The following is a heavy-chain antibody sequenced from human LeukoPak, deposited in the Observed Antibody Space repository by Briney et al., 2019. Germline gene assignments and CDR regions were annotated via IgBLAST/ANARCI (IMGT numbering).Heavy chain of an antibody. CDR3: ARVEGYSYGPRTGYCMDV. CDR1: GGSFSSYA. V-gene: IGHV1-69*05. CDR2: IIPIFGTA. Sequence: SVKVSCKASGGSFSSYAISWVRQAPGQGLEWRGGIIPIFGTANYAQKFQGRVTITTDESTSTAYMELSSLRSEDTAVYYCARVEGYSYGPRTGYCMDVWGKGTTVTVSS. J-gene: IGHJ6*03. D-gene: IGHD5-18*01.